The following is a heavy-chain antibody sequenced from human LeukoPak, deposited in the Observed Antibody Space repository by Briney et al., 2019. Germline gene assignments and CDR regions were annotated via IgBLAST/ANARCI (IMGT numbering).Heavy chain of an antibody. Sequence: ASVKVSCKASGYTFTGYYMHWVRQAPGQGLEWMGWISAYNGNTNYAQKLQGRVTMTTDTSTSTAYMELRSLRSDDTAVYYCARDAPSGEVRGVLRPYYYYGMDVWGQGTTVTVSS. J-gene: IGHJ6*02. CDR3: ARDAPSGEVRGVLRPYYYYGMDV. D-gene: IGHD3-10*01. CDR2: ISAYNGNT. V-gene: IGHV1-18*04. CDR1: GYTFTGYY.